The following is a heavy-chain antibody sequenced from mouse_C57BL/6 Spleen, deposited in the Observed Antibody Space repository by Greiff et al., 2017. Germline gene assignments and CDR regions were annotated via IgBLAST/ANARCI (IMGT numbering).Heavy chain of an antibody. CDR1: GFSFNTYA. D-gene: IGHD2-2*01. J-gene: IGHJ1*03. V-gene: IGHV10-1*01. CDR2: IRSKSNNYAT. Sequence: EVQVVESGGGLVQPKGSLKLSCAASGFSFNTYAMNWVRQAPGKGLEWVARIRSKSNNYATYYADSVKDRFTISRDDSESMLYLQMNNLKTEDTAMYDCVRHEEGYYRYCDVWGTGTTVTVSS. CDR3: VRHEEGYYRYCDV.